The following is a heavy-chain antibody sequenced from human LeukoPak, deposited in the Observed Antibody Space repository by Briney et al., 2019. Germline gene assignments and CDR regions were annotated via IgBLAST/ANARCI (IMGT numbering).Heavy chain of an antibody. CDR2: ISGSGGST. Sequence: PGGTLRLSCAASGFTFSSYGMSWVRQAPGKGLEWVSAISGSGGSTYYADSVKGRFTISRDNSKNTLYLQMNSLRAEDTAVYYCAKRMSGGSCYDYWGQGTLVTVSS. J-gene: IGHJ4*02. CDR3: AKRMSGGSCYDY. V-gene: IGHV3-23*01. D-gene: IGHD2-15*01. CDR1: GFTFSSYG.